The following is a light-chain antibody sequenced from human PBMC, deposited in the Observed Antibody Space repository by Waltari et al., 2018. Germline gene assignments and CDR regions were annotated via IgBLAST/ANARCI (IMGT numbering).Light chain of an antibody. CDR1: TLWDRY. V-gene: IGLV3-1*01. J-gene: IGLJ2*01. CDR3: QAWDSNNVV. Sequence: SYGLTHPPPLSVSPGQTATITCSGDTLWDRYVSWYQQQPGPSPVLIIAQDIKRPAGIPERSSGSNSGNTATLTISGTQTMDEADYFCQAWDSNNVVFGGGTRLTIL. CDR2: QDI.